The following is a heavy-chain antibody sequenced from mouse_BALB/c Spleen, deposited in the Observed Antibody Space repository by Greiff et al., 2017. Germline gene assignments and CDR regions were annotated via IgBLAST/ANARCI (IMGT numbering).Heavy chain of an antibody. CDR2: ISSGSSTI. D-gene: IGHD1-1*01. Sequence: EVHLVESGGGLVQPGGSRKLSCAASGFTFSSFGMHWVRQAPEKGLEWVAYISSGSSTIYYADTVKGRFTISRDNPKNTLFLQMTSLRSEDTAMYYCARPTYGVVEGFAYWGQGTLVTVSA. V-gene: IGHV5-17*02. CDR3: ARPTYGVVEGFAY. J-gene: IGHJ3*01. CDR1: GFTFSSFG.